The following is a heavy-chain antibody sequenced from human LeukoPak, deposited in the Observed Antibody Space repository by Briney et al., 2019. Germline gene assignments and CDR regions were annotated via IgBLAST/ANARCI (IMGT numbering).Heavy chain of an antibody. Sequence: GASVTVSCKASGYTFTGYYMHWVRQAPGQGLEWMGWINPNSGGTNYAQKFQGRVTMTRDTSISTAYMELSKLRSDDTAVYYCARGNLLRSAPIYFDYWGQGTLVTVSS. CDR1: GYTFTGYY. V-gene: IGHV1-2*02. CDR3: ARGNLLRSAPIYFDY. CDR2: INPNSGGT. J-gene: IGHJ4*02. D-gene: IGHD3-9*01.